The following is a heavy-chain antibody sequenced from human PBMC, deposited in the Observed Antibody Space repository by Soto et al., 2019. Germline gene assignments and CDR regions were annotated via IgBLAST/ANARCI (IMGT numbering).Heavy chain of an antibody. V-gene: IGHV2-5*02. J-gene: IGHJ4*02. D-gene: IGHD3-10*01. Sequence: QITLKESGPTLVKPTQTLTLTCTFSGFSLTTSGLGVGWIRQPPGKALEWLALIYWDDDKRYNPSLRSRLTIAKDTSKSQVVLTMTNMDPVDTATYYCAHRPHVLRWFGEYSFDYWGQGTLVTVSS. CDR3: AHRPHVLRWFGEYSFDY. CDR2: IYWDDDK. CDR1: GFSLTTSGLG.